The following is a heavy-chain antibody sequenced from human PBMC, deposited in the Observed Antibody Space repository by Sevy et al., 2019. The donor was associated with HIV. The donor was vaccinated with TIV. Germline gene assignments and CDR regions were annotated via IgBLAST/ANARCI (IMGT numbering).Heavy chain of an antibody. J-gene: IGHJ4*02. D-gene: IGHD2-2*02. Sequence: ASVKVSCKASGGTFSSYAISWVRRAPGQGLEWMGGIIPIFGTANYAQKFQGRVTITADESTSTAYMELSSLRSEDTAVCYCARGVVVVPAAIPPIFDYWGQGTLVTVSS. CDR3: ARGVVVVPAAIPPIFDY. V-gene: IGHV1-69*13. CDR2: IIPIFGTA. CDR1: GGTFSSYA.